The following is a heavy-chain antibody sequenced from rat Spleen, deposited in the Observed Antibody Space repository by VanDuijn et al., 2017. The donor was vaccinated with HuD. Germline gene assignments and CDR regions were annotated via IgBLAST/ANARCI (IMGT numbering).Heavy chain of an antibody. CDR3: TGPAGDA. Sequence: EVQLVESDGGLVQPGRSLKLSCAASGFTFSDFYMTWVRQAPTKGLEWVATISYDDKTTYYRDSVKGRFTISRDNTKNNLYPQMNSLRSEDTSTYYCTGPAGDAWGQGASVTVSS. CDR2: ISYDDKTT. CDR1: GFTFSDFY. V-gene: IGHV5-20*01. J-gene: IGHJ4*01.